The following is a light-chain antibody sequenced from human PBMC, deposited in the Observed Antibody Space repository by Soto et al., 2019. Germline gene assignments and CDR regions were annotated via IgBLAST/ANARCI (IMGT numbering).Light chain of an antibody. Sequence: QSALTQPRSVSGSPGQSVTISCTGASSDVGGYDSVSWYRQHPGKAPQLMIYDVTKRPSGVPDRFSGSKSGNTASLTISGLQAEDEADYYCCSFTSSYTLLFGRGTKLTVL. CDR2: DVT. CDR1: SSDVGGYDS. J-gene: IGLJ2*01. V-gene: IGLV2-11*01. CDR3: CSFTSSYTLL.